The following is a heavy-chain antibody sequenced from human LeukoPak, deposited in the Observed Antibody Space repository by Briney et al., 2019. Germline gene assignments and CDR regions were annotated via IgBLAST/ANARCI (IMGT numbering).Heavy chain of an antibody. CDR3: AKGVRYDSSGYYLGFDY. Sequence: PGRSLRLSCAASGFTLSSYGMHWVRQAPGKGLEWVAVISYDGSSKYYADSVKGRFTISRDNSKNTLYLQMNSLRAEDTAVYYCAKGVRYDSSGYYLGFDYWGQGTLVTVSS. V-gene: IGHV3-30*18. D-gene: IGHD3-22*01. CDR2: ISYDGSSK. CDR1: GFTLSSYG. J-gene: IGHJ4*02.